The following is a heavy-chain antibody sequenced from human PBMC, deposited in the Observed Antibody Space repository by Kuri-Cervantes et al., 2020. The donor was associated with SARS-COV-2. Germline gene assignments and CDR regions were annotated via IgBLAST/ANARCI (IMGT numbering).Heavy chain of an antibody. CDR2: IYHSGTT. CDR1: GSSVSSPNY. D-gene: IGHD3/OR15-3a*01. CDR3: ARGPLFDDFGLST. J-gene: IGHJ5*02. V-gene: IGHV4-38-2*02. Sequence: SETLSLTCTVSGSSVSSPNYWGWLRQPPGKGLEWIGSIYHSGTTNYNPSLKSRVTISVDTSKNQFSLKLSSVTAADTAVYYCARGPLFDDFGLSTWGQGTLVTVSS.